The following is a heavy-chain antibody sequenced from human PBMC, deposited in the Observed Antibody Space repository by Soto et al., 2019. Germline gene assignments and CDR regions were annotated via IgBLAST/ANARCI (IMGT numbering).Heavy chain of an antibody. Sequence: SVKVSCKASGGTFSSYAISWVRQAPGQGLEWMGGIIPIFGTANYAQKFQGRVTITADKSTSTAYMELSSLRSEDTAVYYCAAHMVRGVIDTYYYYYGMDVWGQGTTVTVSS. CDR1: GGTFSSYA. V-gene: IGHV1-69*06. J-gene: IGHJ6*02. D-gene: IGHD3-10*01. CDR2: IIPIFGTA. CDR3: AAHMVRGVIDTYYYYYGMDV.